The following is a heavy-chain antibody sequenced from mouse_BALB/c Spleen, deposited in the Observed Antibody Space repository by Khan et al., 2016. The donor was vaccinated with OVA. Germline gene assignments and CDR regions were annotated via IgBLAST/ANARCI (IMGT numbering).Heavy chain of an antibody. J-gene: IGHJ3*01. D-gene: IGHD4-1*01. CDR3: TRRNWDVAWFAY. Sequence: EVQLQESGPVLARPGASVKMSCKASGYTFTSYWMHWVKQRPGQGLEWIGDIYPGNTDTNYNQQFKGKAKLTAVTSTSTAYMELSSLTNEDSAVYYCTRRNWDVAWFAYWGQGTLVTVSA. CDR2: IYPGNTDT. V-gene: IGHV1-5*01. CDR1: GYTFTSYW.